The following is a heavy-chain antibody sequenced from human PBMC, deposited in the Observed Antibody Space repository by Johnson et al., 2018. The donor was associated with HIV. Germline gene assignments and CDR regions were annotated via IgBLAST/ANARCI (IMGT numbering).Heavy chain of an antibody. CDR2: IRYDGSDK. CDR1: GFTFSSYG. Sequence: QVQLVESRGGVVQPGGSLRLSCAASGFTFSSYGMHWVRQAPGKGLEWVSFIRYDGSDKYYADSVKGRFTISRDNSKNTLYLQMNSLRPEDTAVYYCAKSGSYYDSSGYAGGAFDIWGQGTMVTVSS. D-gene: IGHD3-22*01. J-gene: IGHJ3*02. CDR3: AKSGSYYDSSGYAGGAFDI. V-gene: IGHV3-30*02.